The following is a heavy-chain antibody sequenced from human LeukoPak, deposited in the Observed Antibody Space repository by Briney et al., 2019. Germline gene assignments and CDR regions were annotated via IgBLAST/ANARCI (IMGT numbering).Heavy chain of an antibody. CDR3: ARQTRLRLGELSPSIDY. Sequence: GESLKISCKGSGYXFTSYWISWVRQMPGKGLEWTGIIYPGDSDTRYSPSFQGQVTISADKSISTAYLQWSSLKASVTAMYYCARQTRLRLGELSPSIDYWGQGTLVTVSS. J-gene: IGHJ4*02. CDR2: IYPGDSDT. V-gene: IGHV5-51*01. D-gene: IGHD3-16*02. CDR1: GYXFTSYW.